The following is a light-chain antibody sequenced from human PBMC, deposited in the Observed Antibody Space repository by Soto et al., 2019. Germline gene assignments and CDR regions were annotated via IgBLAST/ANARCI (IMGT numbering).Light chain of an antibody. CDR1: QSISNY. J-gene: IGKJ5*01. Sequence: DIQMTQSPSSLSASVGDRVTITCRASQSISNYLNWYQQKPGKAPNLLIYAASSLRSGVPSRFSGSRSGTDFTLTISSLQPEDFAAYYCQQSYNTPITFGQGTRLEIK. CDR2: AAS. V-gene: IGKV1-39*01. CDR3: QQSYNTPIT.